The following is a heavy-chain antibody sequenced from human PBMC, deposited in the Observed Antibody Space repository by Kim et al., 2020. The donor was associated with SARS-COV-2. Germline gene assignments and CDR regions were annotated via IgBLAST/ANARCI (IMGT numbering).Heavy chain of an antibody. J-gene: IGHJ5*02. CDR1: GGSFTGYY. Sequence: SETLSLTCAVYGGSFTGYYWTWLRQPPGKGLEWIGDINHSGSTNYNPSLKSRVTISVDTSKNQFSLQLSSVTAADTAVYYCARGSGSATYYPHARGWFDPWGQATLVTVSS. D-gene: IGHD3-10*01. CDR3: ARGSGSATYYPHARGWFDP. V-gene: IGHV4-34*01. CDR2: INHSGST.